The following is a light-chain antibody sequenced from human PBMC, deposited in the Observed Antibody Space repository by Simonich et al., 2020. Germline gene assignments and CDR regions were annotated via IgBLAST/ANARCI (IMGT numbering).Light chain of an antibody. V-gene: IGKV4-1*01. CDR1: QSVLYSSNNKNY. CDR3: QQYYSTTPLT. Sequence: DIVMTQSPDSLAVSLGERATINCKSSQSVLYSSNNKNYVAWYQQKPGQPPKLLIYWASTRESGVPDRFSGSGSGTDFTLTIRSLQAEDVAVYYCQQYYSTTPLTFGGGTKVEIK. CDR2: WAS. J-gene: IGKJ4*01.